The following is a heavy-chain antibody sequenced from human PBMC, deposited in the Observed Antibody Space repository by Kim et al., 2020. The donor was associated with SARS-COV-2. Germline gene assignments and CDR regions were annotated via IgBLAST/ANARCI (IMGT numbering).Heavy chain of an antibody. V-gene: IGHV1-3*01. CDR2: INAGNGIT. CDR3: ARVDYYYDSNGYYDPETKNRFDP. J-gene: IGHJ5*02. CDR1: GYTFTSYA. Sequence: ASVKVSCKASGYTFTSYAMHWVRQAPGQRLEWMGWINAGNGITKYSQKFQGRVTITRDTSASTAYMELSSLRSEDTAVYYCARVDYYYDSNGYYDPETKNRFDPWGQGTLVTVSS. D-gene: IGHD3-22*01.